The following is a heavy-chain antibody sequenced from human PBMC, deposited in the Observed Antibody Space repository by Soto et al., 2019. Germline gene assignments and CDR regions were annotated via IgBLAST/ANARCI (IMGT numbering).Heavy chain of an antibody. CDR2: IYPGDSDT. J-gene: IGHJ4*02. V-gene: IGHV5-51*01. CDR3: ARSVHCSSTSCYKYDH. D-gene: IGHD2-2*02. CDR1: GYSFTCYW. Sequence: PGESLKISCKGSGYSFTCYWIGWVRQMPGKGLEWKGIIYPGDSDTRYSPSFQGQVTISADKSISTAYLQWSSLKASETAIYYCARSVHCSSTSCYKYDHWGQGTLVTVSS.